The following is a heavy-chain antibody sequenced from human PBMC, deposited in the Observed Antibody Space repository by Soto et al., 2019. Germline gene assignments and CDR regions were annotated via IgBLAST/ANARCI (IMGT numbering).Heavy chain of an antibody. V-gene: IGHV3-23*01. D-gene: IGHD2-21*02. Sequence: GSLRLSCAASGFTFSSYAMSWVRQAPGKGLEWVSAISGSGGSTYYADSVKGRFTISRDNSKNTLYLQMNSLRAEDTAVYYCAKGNLAYCGGDCYFDYWGQGTLVTVSS. CDR2: ISGSGGST. CDR3: AKGNLAYCGGDCYFDY. CDR1: GFTFSSYA. J-gene: IGHJ4*02.